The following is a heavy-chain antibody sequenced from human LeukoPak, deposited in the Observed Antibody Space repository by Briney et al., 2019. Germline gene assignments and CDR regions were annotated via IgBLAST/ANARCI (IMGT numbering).Heavy chain of an antibody. Sequence: SETLSLTCTVSGGSISSGDYYWSWIRQPPGKGLEWIGYIFHRGGTSYNPSLKSRILFSVDTSQNQFSLKLNSVTAADTAVYYCVREILYCSGGSCYRGPFDNWGQGTLVTVS. V-gene: IGHV4-30-4*01. J-gene: IGHJ4*02. CDR1: GGSISSGDYY. D-gene: IGHD2-15*01. CDR3: VREILYCSGGSCYRGPFDN. CDR2: IFHRGGT.